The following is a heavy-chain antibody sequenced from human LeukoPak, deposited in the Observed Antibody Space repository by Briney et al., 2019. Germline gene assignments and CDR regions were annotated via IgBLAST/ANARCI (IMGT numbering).Heavy chain of an antibody. J-gene: IGHJ4*02. CDR2: ISSSSSTT. V-gene: IGHV3-48*01. Sequence: GGSLRLSCAASGFTFSIYSMNWVRQAPGKGLEWVSYISSSSSTTYYADSVKGRFTISRDNAKNSLYLQMNSLRAEDTAVYYCARDPSYCSGGSCYPVFNYWGQGTLVTVSS. D-gene: IGHD2-15*01. CDR1: GFTFSIYS. CDR3: ARDPSYCSGGSCYPVFNY.